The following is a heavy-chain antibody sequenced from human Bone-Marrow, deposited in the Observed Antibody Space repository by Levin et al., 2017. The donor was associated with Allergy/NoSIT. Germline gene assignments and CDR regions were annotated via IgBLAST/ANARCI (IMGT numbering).Heavy chain of an antibody. V-gene: IGHV4-31*01. CDR3: ARDTGYEVDS. J-gene: IGHJ5*01. D-gene: IGHD5-12*01. CDR1: GGSISGGGSY. Sequence: LRLSCTVSGGSISGGGSYWSWIRQHPGKGLEWLGYIYYSGNTYYNPSLKRLLSISVDTSRNQFSLKLSSVTAADTAVYYCARDTGYEVDSWGQGLLVTVSS. CDR2: IYYSGNT.